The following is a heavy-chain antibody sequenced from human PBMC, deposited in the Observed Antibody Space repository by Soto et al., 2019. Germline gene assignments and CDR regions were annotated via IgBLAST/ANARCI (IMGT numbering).Heavy chain of an antibody. Sequence: SVKVSCKASGGTFSSYAISWVRQAPGQGHERMGGIIPIFGTANYAQKFQGRVTIPADESTSTAYMELSSLRSEDTAVYYCAGREYSSSSGIYYYYGMDVWGQGTTVTVSS. CDR1: GGTFSSYA. J-gene: IGHJ6*02. D-gene: IGHD6-6*01. CDR3: AGREYSSSSGIYYYYGMDV. V-gene: IGHV1-69*13. CDR2: IIPIFGTA.